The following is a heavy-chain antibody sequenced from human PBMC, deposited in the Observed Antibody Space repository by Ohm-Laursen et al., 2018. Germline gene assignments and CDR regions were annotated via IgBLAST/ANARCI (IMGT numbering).Heavy chain of an antibody. J-gene: IGHJ4*02. D-gene: IGHD3-10*01. V-gene: IGHV1-46*01. CDR2: INPSGGST. CDR1: GYTFTSYC. Sequence: SSVKVSCKASGYTFTSYCMHWVRQAPGQGLEWMGIINPSGGSTSYAQKFQGRFTLTIDTSISTGFMELSRLTSDDTAVYFCARDEPVTMVRGASDFWGQGTLVTVSS. CDR3: ARDEPVTMVRGASDF.